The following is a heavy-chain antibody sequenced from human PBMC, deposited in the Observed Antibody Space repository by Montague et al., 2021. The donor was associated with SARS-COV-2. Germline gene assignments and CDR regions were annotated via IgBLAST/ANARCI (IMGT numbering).Heavy chain of an antibody. D-gene: IGHD1-20*01. CDR3: ARGRRRYNWRDETSYYYGMDV. J-gene: IGHJ6*02. CDR1: GGSLSGYY. Sequence: SETLSLTCAVYGGSLSGYYWSWMRQPPGKGLEWIGEINHSGSTNXXPSLKSRVTISLDTSKNQFSLKLSSVTAADTAVYYCARGRRRYNWRDETSYYYGMDVWGQGTTVTVSS. V-gene: IGHV4-34*01. CDR2: INHSGST.